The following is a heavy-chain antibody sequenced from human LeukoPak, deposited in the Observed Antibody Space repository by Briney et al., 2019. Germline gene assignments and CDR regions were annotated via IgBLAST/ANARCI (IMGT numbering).Heavy chain of an antibody. CDR3: AKCGSGSYYTDAFDI. CDR1: GFTFSSYA. D-gene: IGHD1-26*01. V-gene: IGHV3-23*01. CDR2: ISGSGGST. Sequence: GGSLRLSCAASGFTFSSYAMSWVRQAPGKWLEWVSAISGSGGSTYYADSVKGRFTISRDNSKNTLYLQMNSLRAEDTAVYYCAKCGSGSYYTDAFDIWGQGTMVTVSS. J-gene: IGHJ3*02.